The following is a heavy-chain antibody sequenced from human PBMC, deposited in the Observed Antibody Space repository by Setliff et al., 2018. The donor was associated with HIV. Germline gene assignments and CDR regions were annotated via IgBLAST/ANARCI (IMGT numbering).Heavy chain of an antibody. CDR1: GGSFSDHY. J-gene: IGHJ3*02. Sequence: PSETLSLTCAVYGGSFSDHYWTWIRQPPGKGLEWIGEINQSGISNFNPSLKSRVTMPIDTPKNQFSLKLSSVTAADTAVYYCATSLITVPPDAFDIWGQGTMVTVSS. CDR2: INQSGIS. V-gene: IGHV4-34*01. CDR3: ATSLITVPPDAFDI. D-gene: IGHD4-4*01.